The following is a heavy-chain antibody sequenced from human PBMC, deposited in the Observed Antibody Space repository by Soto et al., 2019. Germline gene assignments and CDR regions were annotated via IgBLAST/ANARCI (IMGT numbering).Heavy chain of an antibody. D-gene: IGHD2-2*01. CDR3: ARLHGYCISSSCHGHYAMDV. CDR1: GGSITSSSFY. Sequence: SETLSLTCTVSGGSITSSSFYWGWIRQPPGKGLEWIGIIYYSGSTYYNPSLKSRVTISVDTSKNQFSLKVTSVTAADTAVNYCARLHGYCISSSCHGHYAMDVWGQGTTVTVSS. J-gene: IGHJ6*02. CDR2: IYYSGST. V-gene: IGHV4-39*01.